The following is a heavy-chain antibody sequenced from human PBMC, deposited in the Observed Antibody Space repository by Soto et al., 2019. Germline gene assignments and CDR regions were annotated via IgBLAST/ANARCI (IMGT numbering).Heavy chain of an antibody. D-gene: IGHD3-22*01. J-gene: IGHJ4*02. CDR3: AREAYYYDSSGYYYPFDY. Sequence: GGSLRLSCAASGFTFSSYWMSWVRQAPGKGLEWVANIKQDGSEKYYVDSVKGRFTISRDNAKNSLYLQMNSLRAEDTAVYYCAREAYYYDSSGYYYPFDYWGQGTLVTVSS. CDR1: GFTFSSYW. V-gene: IGHV3-7*05. CDR2: IKQDGSEK.